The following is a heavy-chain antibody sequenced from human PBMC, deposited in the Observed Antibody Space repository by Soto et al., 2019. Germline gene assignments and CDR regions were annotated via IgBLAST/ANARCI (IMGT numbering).Heavy chain of an antibody. Sequence: EVQLVESGGGLVKPGGSLRLSCAASGFTFSSYSMNWVRQAPGKGLEWVSSISSSSSYIYYADSVKGRFTISRDNAKNSLYLQMNSLRAEDTAVYYCARDQYGGRHFDYWGQGTLVTVSS. J-gene: IGHJ4*02. CDR1: GFTFSSYS. CDR2: ISSSSSYI. D-gene: IGHD3-10*01. CDR3: ARDQYGGRHFDY. V-gene: IGHV3-21*01.